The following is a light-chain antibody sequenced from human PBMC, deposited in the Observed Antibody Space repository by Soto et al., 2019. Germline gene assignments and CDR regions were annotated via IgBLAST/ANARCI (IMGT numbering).Light chain of an antibody. V-gene: IGKV1-5*03. Sequence: DIQTTHSPSALSAAVGDRVTITCRASQSISSWLAWYQQKPGKAPKLLIYKASTLKSGVPSRFSGSGSGTEFTLTISSLQPDDFATYYCQHYNSYSEAFGQVTKVDIK. CDR1: QSISSW. CDR2: KAS. J-gene: IGKJ1*01. CDR3: QHYNSYSEA.